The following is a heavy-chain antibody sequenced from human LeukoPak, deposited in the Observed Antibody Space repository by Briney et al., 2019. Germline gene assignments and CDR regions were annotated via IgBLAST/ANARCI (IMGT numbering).Heavy chain of an antibody. D-gene: IGHD2-2*01. CDR3: ARGGFDCSSTSCYRSYYYYYMDV. J-gene: IGHJ6*03. V-gene: IGHV1-69*13. CDR2: IILIFGTA. Sequence: GASVKVSCKASGGTFSSYAISWVRQAPGQGLEWMGGIILIFGTANYAQKFQGRVTITADESTSTAYMELSSLRSEDAAVYYCARGGFDCSSTSCYRSYYYYYMDVWGKGTTVTVSS. CDR1: GGTFSSYA.